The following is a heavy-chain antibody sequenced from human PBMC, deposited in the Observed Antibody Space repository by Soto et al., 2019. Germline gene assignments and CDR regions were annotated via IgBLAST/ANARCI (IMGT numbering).Heavy chain of an antibody. CDR2: INHSGST. V-gene: IGHV4-34*01. Sequence: PSETLSLTCAVYGGSFSGYYWSWIRQPPGKGLEWIGEINHSGSTNYNPSLKSRVTISVDTSKNQFSLKLSSVTAADTAVYYCARVPSRGVYTGYDKVYGFDYWGQGTLVTVSS. CDR1: GGSFSGYY. CDR3: ARVPSRGVYTGYDKVYGFDY. D-gene: IGHD5-12*01. J-gene: IGHJ4*02.